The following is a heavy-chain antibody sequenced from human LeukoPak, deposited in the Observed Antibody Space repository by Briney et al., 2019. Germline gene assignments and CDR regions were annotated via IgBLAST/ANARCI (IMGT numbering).Heavy chain of an antibody. D-gene: IGHD1-26*01. CDR2: IYYGGST. CDR3: ARAAFEDSGSYYDDY. J-gene: IGHJ4*02. V-gene: IGHV4-39*01. Sequence: SETLSLTCSVSGGSISSSSFYWGWIRQPPGKGLEWIGSIYYGGSTYYNPSLKSRVTISVDTSKNQFSLKLSSVTAADTAVYYCARAAFEDSGSYYDDYWGQGTLVTVSS. CDR1: GGSISSSSFY.